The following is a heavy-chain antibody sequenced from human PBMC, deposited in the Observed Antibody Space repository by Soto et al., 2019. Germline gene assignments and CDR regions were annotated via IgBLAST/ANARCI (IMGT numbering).Heavy chain of an antibody. CDR2: ISPYNGKM. J-gene: IGHJ4*02. D-gene: IGHD2-15*01. CDR1: GYTFNVYG. Sequence: QVHLVQSGAEVKKPGASVKVSCKTSGYTFNVYGITWVRQAPGQGLEWMGWISPYNGKMNYAQRFQDRVTMTTDTSTSTAYMEMRSLRSDDTAIYYCTRGVVDYDSWGQGTLVTVSS. CDR3: TRGVVDYDS. V-gene: IGHV1-18*01.